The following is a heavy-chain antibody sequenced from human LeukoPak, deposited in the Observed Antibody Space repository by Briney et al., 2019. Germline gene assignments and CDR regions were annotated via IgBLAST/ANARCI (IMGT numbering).Heavy chain of an antibody. CDR2: MNPNSGNT. Sequence: ASVKVSFKASRYTFTNYDINCVRQATGQGLEWMGYMNPNSGNTGYAQKFQGRVTITKNTSISTAYMELSSLRSEDTAVYYCAREGFDYWGQGTLVTVSS. CDR1: RYTFTNYD. J-gene: IGHJ4*02. V-gene: IGHV1-8*03. CDR3: AREGFDY.